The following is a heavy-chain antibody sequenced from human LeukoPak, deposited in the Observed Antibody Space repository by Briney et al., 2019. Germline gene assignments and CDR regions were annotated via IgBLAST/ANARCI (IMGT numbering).Heavy chain of an antibody. Sequence: PSETLSLTCSVSGDSISRGGHYLSWIRQHPGKGLEWIGYIYYSGSTNYNPSLKSRVTISVDTSKNQFSLKLSSVTAADTAVYYCARVLRDYDFWPNWFDPWGQGTLVTVSS. J-gene: IGHJ5*02. CDR2: IYYSGST. D-gene: IGHD3-3*01. CDR1: GDSISRGGHY. V-gene: IGHV4-61*08. CDR3: ARVLRDYDFWPNWFDP.